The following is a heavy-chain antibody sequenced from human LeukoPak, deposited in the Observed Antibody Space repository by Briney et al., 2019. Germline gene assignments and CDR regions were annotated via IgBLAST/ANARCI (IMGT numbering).Heavy chain of an antibody. CDR3: ARSPHRYYFDY. J-gene: IGHJ4*02. CDR1: GYTFTSYD. CDR2: MNPNSYNT. Sequence: EASVKVSCEASGYTFTSYDINWVRQATGQGLEWMGWMNPNSYNTGYAQKFQGRLTMTRNTSISTAYMELSSLRSEDTAVYYCARSPHRYYFDYWGQGTLVTVSS. V-gene: IGHV1-8*01.